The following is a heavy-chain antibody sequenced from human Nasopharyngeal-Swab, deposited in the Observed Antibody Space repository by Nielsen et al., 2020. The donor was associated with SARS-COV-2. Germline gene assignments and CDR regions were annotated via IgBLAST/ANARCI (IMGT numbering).Heavy chain of an antibody. CDR3: ARKGIAVAGTWFDP. J-gene: IGHJ5*02. V-gene: IGHV3-21*01. CDR2: ISSSSSYT. Sequence: GGSLRLSCAASGFTFSSYSMNWVRQAPGKGLEWVSSISSSSSYTYYADSVKGRFTISRDNAKNSLCLQMNSLRAEDTAVYYCARKGIAVAGTWFDPWGQGTLVTVSS. CDR1: GFTFSSYS. D-gene: IGHD6-19*01.